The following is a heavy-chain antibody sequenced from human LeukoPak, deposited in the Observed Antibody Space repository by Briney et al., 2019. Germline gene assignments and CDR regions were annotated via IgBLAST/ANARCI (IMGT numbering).Heavy chain of an antibody. CDR2: IYYSGST. Sequence: PSETLSLTCTVSGGSISSYYWSWIRQPPGKGLEWIGYIYYSGSTNYNPSLKSRVTISVDTSKNQFSLRLSSVTAADTAVYYCAREGDLGFDIWGQGTVVTVSS. J-gene: IGHJ3*02. D-gene: IGHD3-16*01. CDR3: AREGDLGFDI. V-gene: IGHV4-59*12. CDR1: GGSISSYY.